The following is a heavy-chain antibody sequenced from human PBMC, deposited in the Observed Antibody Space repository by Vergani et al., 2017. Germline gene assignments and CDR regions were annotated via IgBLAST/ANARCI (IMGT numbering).Heavy chain of an antibody. D-gene: IGHD2-21*02. CDR2: ISSSSSYI. CDR1: GFTFSSYS. V-gene: IGHV3-21*01. CDR3: ARSRLVVVTAMRNAFDI. Sequence: EVQLVESGGGLVKPGGSLRLSCAASGFTFSSYSMNWVRQAPGKGLEWVSSISSSSSYIYYADSVKGRFTISRDNAKNSLYPQMNSLRAEDTAVCYCARSRLVVVTAMRNAFDIWGQGTMVTVSS. J-gene: IGHJ3*02.